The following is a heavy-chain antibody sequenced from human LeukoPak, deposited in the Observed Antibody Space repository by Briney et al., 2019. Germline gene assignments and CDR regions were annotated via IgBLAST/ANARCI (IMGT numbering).Heavy chain of an antibody. Sequence: GGSLRLSCAASGFTLSTYAMSWVRQAPGKGLEWVSAISGSGGSTYYADSVKGRFTISRDNSKNTLYLQMNSLRAEDTAVYYCAKARPSSGWYYFDYWGQGTLVTVSS. V-gene: IGHV3-23*01. CDR3: AKARPSSGWYYFDY. CDR1: GFTLSTYA. J-gene: IGHJ4*02. CDR2: ISGSGGST. D-gene: IGHD6-19*01.